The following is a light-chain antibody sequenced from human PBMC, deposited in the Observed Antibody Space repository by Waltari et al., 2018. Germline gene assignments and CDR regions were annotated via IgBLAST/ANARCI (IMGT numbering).Light chain of an antibody. V-gene: IGKV3-20*01. J-gene: IGKJ1*01. Sequence: DIVLTQSPGTPSLSPWERATLSCRASQSVSRTLAWYQQKPGQAPRLLIYDASTRATGIPDRFSGCGSGTDFSLTISRLEPEDFAVYYCQKYGTLPATFGQGTKVEIK. CDR1: QSVSRT. CDR2: DAS. CDR3: QKYGTLPAT.